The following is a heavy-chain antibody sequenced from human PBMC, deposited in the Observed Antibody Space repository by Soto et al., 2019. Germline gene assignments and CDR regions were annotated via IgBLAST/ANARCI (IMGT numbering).Heavy chain of an antibody. J-gene: IGHJ4*02. V-gene: IGHV4-30-4*01. D-gene: IGHD3-22*01. CDR1: GGSISSGDYY. CDR3: ARGIDSNYYDSSGYYYFFDY. CDR2: IYYSGST. Sequence: SETLSLTCTVSGGSISSGDYYWSWIRQPPGKGLEWIGYIYYSGSTYYNPSLKSRVTISVDTSKNQFSLKLSSVTAADTAVYYCARGIDSNYYDSSGYYYFFDYWGQGTLVTVSS.